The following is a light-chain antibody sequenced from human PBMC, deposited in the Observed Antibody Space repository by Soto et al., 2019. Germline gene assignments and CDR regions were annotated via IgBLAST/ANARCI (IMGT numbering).Light chain of an antibody. V-gene: IGKV1-17*01. CDR3: QQYDKYST. CDR2: DAS. CDR1: RDIGSD. J-gene: IGKJ1*01. Sequence: DIQITQSPSSLSASVVDRVTITCRASRDIGSDLSWYQQKPGKAPNLLIYDASTLQGGVPSRFSGSGSGTEFTLTVTSLQPEDFATYFCQQYDKYSTFGHGTKVDIK.